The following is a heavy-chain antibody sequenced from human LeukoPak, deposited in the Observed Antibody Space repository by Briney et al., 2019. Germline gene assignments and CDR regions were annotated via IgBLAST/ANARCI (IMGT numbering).Heavy chain of an antibody. CDR2: INPKNGGP. D-gene: IGHD2-2*01. CDR1: GYTFTGYY. Sequence: VSVKVSCKASGYTFTGYYIHWVRQAPGQGLEWMGWINPKNGGPNYPQQFEGRVTMTRDTSISTAYMELSRLTSDDTAVYYCARLDGSSKAFDIWGQGTVVTVSP. J-gene: IGHJ3*02. V-gene: IGHV1-2*02. CDR3: ARLDGSSKAFDI.